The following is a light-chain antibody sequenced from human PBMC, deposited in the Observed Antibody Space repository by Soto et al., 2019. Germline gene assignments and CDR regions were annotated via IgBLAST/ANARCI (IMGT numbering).Light chain of an antibody. CDR1: QSISTY. CDR3: QQSYSRPRT. J-gene: IGKJ1*01. CDR2: TAS. Sequence: DIRMIQSPSSLSASVGERITIPCPASQSISTYVNWYQQKPGKAPNLLIYTASSLQSGVPSRFSGSGSGTDFTLTISSLQPEDFATYFCQQSYSRPRTFGQGTKV. V-gene: IGKV1-39*01.